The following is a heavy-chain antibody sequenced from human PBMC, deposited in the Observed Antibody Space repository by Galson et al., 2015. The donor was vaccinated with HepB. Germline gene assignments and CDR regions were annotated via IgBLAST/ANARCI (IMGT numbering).Heavy chain of an antibody. Sequence: SLRLSCAASGFTFSSYGMHWVRQAPGKGLEWVAVIWYDGSNKYYADSVKGRFTISRDNSKNTLYLQMNSLRAEDTAVYYCARERITMVRGVIGGIDVWGQGTTVTVSS. J-gene: IGHJ6*02. V-gene: IGHV3-33*08. CDR2: IWYDGSNK. CDR1: GFTFSSYG. CDR3: ARERITMVRGVIGGIDV. D-gene: IGHD3-10*01.